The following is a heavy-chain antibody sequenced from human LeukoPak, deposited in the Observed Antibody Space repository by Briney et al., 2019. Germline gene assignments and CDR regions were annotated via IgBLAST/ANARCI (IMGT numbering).Heavy chain of an antibody. CDR2: INPSGGST. CDR1: GYTFTSYY. J-gene: IGHJ6*03. CDR3: ARGLGDFWSGYLSYYYMDV. D-gene: IGHD3-3*01. Sequence: ASVKVSCKASGYTFTSYYMHWVRQAPGQGLEWMGIINPSGGSTSYAQKFQGRVTMTRDTSTSTVYMELSSLRSEDTAVYYCARGLGDFWSGYLSYYYMDVWGKGTTVTVSS. V-gene: IGHV1-46*01.